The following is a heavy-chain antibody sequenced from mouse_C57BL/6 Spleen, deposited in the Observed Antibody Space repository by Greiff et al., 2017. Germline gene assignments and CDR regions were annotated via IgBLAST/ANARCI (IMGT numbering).Heavy chain of an antibody. CDR3: VIYDGYRGAMDY. CDR1: GYTFTDYY. J-gene: IGHJ4*01. Sequence: EVQLQQSGPELVKPGASVKISCKASGYTFTDYYMNWVKQSHGKSLEWIGDINPNNGGTSYNQKFKGKATLTVDKSSSTAYMELRSLTSEDSAVYYCVIYDGYRGAMDYWGQGTSVTVSS. CDR2: INPNNGGT. V-gene: IGHV1-26*01. D-gene: IGHD2-3*01.